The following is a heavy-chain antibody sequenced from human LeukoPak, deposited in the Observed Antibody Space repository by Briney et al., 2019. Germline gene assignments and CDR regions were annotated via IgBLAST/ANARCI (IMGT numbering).Heavy chain of an antibody. V-gene: IGHV4-31*03. Sequence: SETLSLTCTVSGGSISSGGYYWSWIRQHPGKGLEWIGYIYYSGSTYYSPSLKSRVTISVDTSKNQFSLKLSSVTAADTAVYYCARDSGNNWFDPWGQGTLATVSS. J-gene: IGHJ5*02. CDR3: ARDSGNNWFDP. CDR2: IYYSGST. D-gene: IGHD1-26*01. CDR1: GGSISSGGYY.